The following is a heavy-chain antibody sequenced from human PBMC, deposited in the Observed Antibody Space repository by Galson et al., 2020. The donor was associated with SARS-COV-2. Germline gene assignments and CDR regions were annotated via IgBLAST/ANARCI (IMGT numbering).Heavy chain of an antibody. CDR3: AKYAPATSVYYFDF. CDR1: GFTFSTYA. Sequence: GGSLRLSCATSGFTFSTYAMSWVRQAPGKGLEWVSAITSSGSKTYYGVSVKGRYTINRDNSKNTLYLQMNSLGAEDTAMYFCAKYAPATSVYYFDFWGQGTLVTVAT. J-gene: IGHJ4*02. D-gene: IGHD6-25*01. V-gene: IGHV3-23*01. CDR2: ITSSGSKT.